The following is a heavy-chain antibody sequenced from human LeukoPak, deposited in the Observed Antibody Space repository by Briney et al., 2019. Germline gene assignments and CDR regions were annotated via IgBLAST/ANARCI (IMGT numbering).Heavy chain of an antibody. V-gene: IGHV3-23*01. CDR2: ISGSGST. J-gene: IGHJ4*02. D-gene: IGHD4-17*01. CDR1: GFTFSSYA. Sequence: GGSLRLSCAASGFTFSSYAMSWVRQAPGKGLEWVSAISGSGSTYYADSVKGRFTISRDNSKNTLYLQMNSLRAEDTAVYYCAGVYGDPDFDYWGQGTLVTVSS. CDR3: AGVYGDPDFDY.